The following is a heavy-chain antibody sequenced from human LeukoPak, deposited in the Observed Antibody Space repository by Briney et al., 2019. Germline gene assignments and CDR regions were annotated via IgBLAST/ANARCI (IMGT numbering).Heavy chain of an antibody. Sequence: ASAKVSCKGSGYTFATYGVSWVRQAPGQGLEWMGWISAHYGDTNFARRLQDRVTLTTDTSTSTAYMELRSLKSDDTAVYYCARSQGGSFDFWGQGTPVTVSS. V-gene: IGHV1-18*01. D-gene: IGHD3-16*01. J-gene: IGHJ4*02. CDR2: ISAHYGDT. CDR3: ARSQGGSFDF. CDR1: GYTFATYG.